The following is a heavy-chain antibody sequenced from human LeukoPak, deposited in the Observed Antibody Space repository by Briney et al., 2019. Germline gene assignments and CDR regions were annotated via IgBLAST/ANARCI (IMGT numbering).Heavy chain of an antibody. D-gene: IGHD1-26*01. V-gene: IGHV3-53*01. CDR3: ARDRWDGHGVDV. J-gene: IGHJ6*02. CDR1: GFSVSSNY. CDR2: ISSGGST. Sequence: GGSLRLSCAASGFSVSSNYMNWVRQAPGKGLVWVSVISSGGSTNYADTVKGRFTISRDNSKNTPLLQMNSLRVEDTAVYYCARDRWDGHGVDVWGQGTTVTVSS.